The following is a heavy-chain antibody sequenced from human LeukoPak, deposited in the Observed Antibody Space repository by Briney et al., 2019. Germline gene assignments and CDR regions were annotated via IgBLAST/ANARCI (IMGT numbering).Heavy chain of an antibody. CDR1: GFTFGDYA. Sequence: GGSLRLSCTASGFTFGDYAMTWVRQAPGKGLEWVSGISWDSGSIAYADSVKGRFTISRDDAKTSLFLQMNSLRVEDMAMYYCVKGDSSIAPDAFDIWGQGTMVTVSS. D-gene: IGHD6-6*01. CDR3: VKGDSSIAPDAFDI. V-gene: IGHV3-9*03. CDR2: ISWDSGSI. J-gene: IGHJ3*02.